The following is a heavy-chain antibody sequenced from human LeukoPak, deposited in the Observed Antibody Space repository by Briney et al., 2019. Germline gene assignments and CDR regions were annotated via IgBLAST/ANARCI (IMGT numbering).Heavy chain of an antibody. V-gene: IGHV3-7*04. CDR1: GFIFSDYW. D-gene: IGHD4-17*01. Sequence: GRSLRLSCAASGFIFSDYWMSWVRQAPGKGLEWVASIKEDGSQKYYVDSVKGRFTISRDNAKNSLYMQVNSLRAEDTAVYYCARADYGDYALDDWGQGTLVTVSS. CDR2: IKEDGSQK. CDR3: ARADYGDYALDD. J-gene: IGHJ4*02.